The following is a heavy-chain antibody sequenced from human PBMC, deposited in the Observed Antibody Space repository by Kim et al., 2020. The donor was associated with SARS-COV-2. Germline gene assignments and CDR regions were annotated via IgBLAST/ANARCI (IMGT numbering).Heavy chain of an antibody. CDR2: ITKTSSII. CDR3: VRDRWGGGFYM. CDR1: GFTFSAYD. J-gene: IGHJ3*02. V-gene: IGHV3-48*02. D-gene: IGHD3-16*01. Sequence: GGSLRLSCATSGFTFSAYDMNWVRQAPGKGLEWLSFITKTSSIIYYADSVKGRFTISRDNAKNSLDLQMNSLRDEDTAVYYCVRDRWGGGFYMWGQGTMVTVSS.